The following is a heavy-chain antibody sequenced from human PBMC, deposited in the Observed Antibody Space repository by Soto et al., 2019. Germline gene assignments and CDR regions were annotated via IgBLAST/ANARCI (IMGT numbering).Heavy chain of an antibody. D-gene: IGHD1-1*01. CDR3: ATYPWNSGTTADDAFDI. J-gene: IGHJ3*02. V-gene: IGHV1-24*01. CDR1: GYTLTELY. Sequence: ASVKVSCKVSGYTLTELYMHWVRQAPGKGLEWMGGFDPEAGETIYAQKFQGRVTMTEDTSTDTAYMELSSLRSEDTAVYYCATYPWNSGTTADDAFDIWGQGTMVTVSS. CDR2: FDPEAGET.